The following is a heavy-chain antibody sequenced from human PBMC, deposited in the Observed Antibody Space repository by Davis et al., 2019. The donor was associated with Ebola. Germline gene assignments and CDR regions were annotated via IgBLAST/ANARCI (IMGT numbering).Heavy chain of an antibody. V-gene: IGHV4-4*02. J-gene: IGHJ3*02. CDR1: GVSISSSNW. CDR3: ARAMVTMVSFAFDI. CDR2: IYHSGTT. Sequence: SETLSLTCSVSGVSISSSNWWSWVRQSPGKGLEWIGEIYHSGTTNYNPSLKSRVTISVDKSKNQFSLKLSSVTAADTAVYYCARAMVTMVSFAFDIWGQGTVVTVSS. D-gene: IGHD3-10*01.